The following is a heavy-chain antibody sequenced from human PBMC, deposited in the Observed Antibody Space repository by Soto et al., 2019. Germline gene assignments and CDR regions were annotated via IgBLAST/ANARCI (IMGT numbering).Heavy chain of an antibody. V-gene: IGHV3-7*05. Sequence: GGSLRLSCAASGFTFSSYWMSWVRQAPGKGLEWVANIKQDGSEKYYVDSVKGRFTISRDNAKNSLYLQMNSLRAEDTAVYYCARDRREYCTNGVCATKLFDYWGQGTLVTVSS. D-gene: IGHD2-8*01. J-gene: IGHJ4*02. CDR3: ARDRREYCTNGVCATKLFDY. CDR1: GFTFSSYW. CDR2: IKQDGSEK.